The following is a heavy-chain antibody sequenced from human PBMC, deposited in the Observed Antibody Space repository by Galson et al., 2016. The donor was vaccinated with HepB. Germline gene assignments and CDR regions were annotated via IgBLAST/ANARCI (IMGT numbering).Heavy chain of an antibody. CDR1: GFTFGSYA. CDR3: AKTMTTMIRGIATFYFHY. J-gene: IGHJ4*02. Sequence: SLRLSCAASGFTFGSYAMSWVRQAPGKGLEWVSSISGRGDSTYDADSVKGRFTISRDNPKKMLHLQMKSLRAEDTAVYYCAKTMTTMIRGIATFYFHYWGQGTLVTVSS. V-gene: IGHV3-23*01. D-gene: IGHD4-17*01. CDR2: ISGRGDST.